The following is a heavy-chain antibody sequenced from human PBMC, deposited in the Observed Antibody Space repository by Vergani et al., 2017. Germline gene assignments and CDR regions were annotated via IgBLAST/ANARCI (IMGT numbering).Heavy chain of an antibody. CDR2: ISGSGGST. Sequence: EVQLLESGGGLVQPGGSLRLSCAASGFPFRSYAMSWVRQAPGKGLEWVSAISGSGGSTYYADSVDGRFTISRDNSKNTLYRQMKSLRAEDTAVYYCAKGETPATYDYWGQGSLVTVSS. CDR1: GFPFRSYA. J-gene: IGHJ4*02. D-gene: IGHD3-16*01. CDR3: AKGETPATYDY. V-gene: IGHV3-23*01.